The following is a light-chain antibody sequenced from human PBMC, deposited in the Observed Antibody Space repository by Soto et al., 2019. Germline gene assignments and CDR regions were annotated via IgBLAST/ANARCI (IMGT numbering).Light chain of an antibody. V-gene: IGKV1-39*01. J-gene: IGKJ2*01. CDR2: AAS. Sequence: DIQMTQSPSSLPASVGDRVTLTCRASQSISTYLNWYQQKPGKPPKLLIYAASSLQSVVPSRLSGSGSGTDFTLTISSLQPEDFATYFCQQSYTIPNTFGQGTKLEIK. CDR1: QSISTY. CDR3: QQSYTIPNT.